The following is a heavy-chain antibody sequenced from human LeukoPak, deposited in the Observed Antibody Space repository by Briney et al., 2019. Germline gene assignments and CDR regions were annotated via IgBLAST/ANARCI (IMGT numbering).Heavy chain of an antibody. Sequence: GGSLRLSCAASGSTFNTYEMNWVRQAPGKGLEWVSYISSSGSTTYYADYVKGRFTISRDNAKNSLYLQMNSLRAEDTAVYYCARGGWNYVFNYWGQGTLVTVSS. J-gene: IGHJ4*02. CDR1: GSTFNTYE. D-gene: IGHD1-7*01. CDR2: ISSSGSTT. CDR3: ARGGWNYVFNY. V-gene: IGHV3-48*03.